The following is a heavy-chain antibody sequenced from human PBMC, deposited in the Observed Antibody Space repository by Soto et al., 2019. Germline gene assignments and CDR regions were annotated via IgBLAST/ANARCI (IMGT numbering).Heavy chain of an antibody. Sequence: QITLKESGPTLVKPTQTLTLTCTFSGFSLTTRGVGVGWIRQPPGKALECLALIYWDDDKRYSPSLQSRLSSTKDTSKNPVVLTMTKVDPVDTATYSCAQLPHYYQYDWFDPWGQGTLVSVSS. CDR3: AQLPHYYQYDWFDP. D-gene: IGHD3-16*01. V-gene: IGHV2-5*02. CDR2: IYWDDDK. CDR1: GFSLTTRGVG. J-gene: IGHJ5*02.